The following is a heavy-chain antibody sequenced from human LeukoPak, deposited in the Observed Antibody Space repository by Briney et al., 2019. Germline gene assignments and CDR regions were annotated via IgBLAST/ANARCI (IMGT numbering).Heavy chain of an antibody. J-gene: IGHJ4*02. CDR3: AKDQGIGDYASTDY. D-gene: IGHD4-17*01. Sequence: GGSLRLSCAASGFTFGSFGMHWVRQAPGKGLEWVAIIWYDGNNKYYADSVKGRFTISRDNSKNMLYLQMNSLRAEDTAVYYCAKDQGIGDYASTDYWGQGTLVTVSS. CDR2: IWYDGNNK. CDR1: GFTFGSFG. V-gene: IGHV3-33*06.